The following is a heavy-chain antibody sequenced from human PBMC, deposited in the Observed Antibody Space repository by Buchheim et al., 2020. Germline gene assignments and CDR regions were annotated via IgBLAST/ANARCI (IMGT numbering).Heavy chain of an antibody. Sequence: QVQLVESGGGVVQPGRSLRLSCAASGFTFSSYAMHWVRQAPGKGLEWVAVISYEGGNKYYADSVKGRFTISRDNSKNTLYMQMNSLRAEDTAVYYCASFDRESPYIPDFDYWGQGTL. D-gene: IGHD2-2*02. CDR2: ISYEGGNK. CDR1: GFTFSSYA. V-gene: IGHV3-30*04. CDR3: ASFDRESPYIPDFDY. J-gene: IGHJ4*02.